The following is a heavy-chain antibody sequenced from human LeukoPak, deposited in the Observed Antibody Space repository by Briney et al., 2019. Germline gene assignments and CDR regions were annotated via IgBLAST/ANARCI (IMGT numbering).Heavy chain of an antibody. CDR3: ARDKDVWGSYAHY. D-gene: IGHD3-16*01. V-gene: IGHV1-8*01. CDR2: MNPNSGNT. J-gene: IGHJ4*02. Sequence: ASVKVSCKASGYTFTSYGINWVRQATGQGLEWMGWMNPNSGNTGYAQKFQGRVTMTRDTSISTAYMELSRLRSDDTAVYYCARDKDVWGSYAHYWGQGTLVTVSS. CDR1: GYTFTSYG.